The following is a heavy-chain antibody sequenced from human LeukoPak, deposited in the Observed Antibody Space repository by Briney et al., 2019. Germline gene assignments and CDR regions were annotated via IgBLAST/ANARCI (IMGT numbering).Heavy chain of an antibody. CDR2: ISSGSGYM. CDR1: GFIFSSYN. V-gene: IGHV3-21*01. D-gene: IGHD5-12*01. J-gene: IGHJ4*02. Sequence: GGSLRLSCAVSGFIFSSYNMNWVRQAPGKGLEWVSAISSGSGYMYYADSVKGRFTISRDNAKNSLYLEMNSLRAEDTSVYYCARAGLYSGSGLDYWGQGILVTVSS. CDR3: ARAGLYSGSGLDY.